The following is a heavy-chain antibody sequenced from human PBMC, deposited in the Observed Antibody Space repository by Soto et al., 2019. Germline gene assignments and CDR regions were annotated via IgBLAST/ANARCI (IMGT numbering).Heavy chain of an antibody. J-gene: IGHJ6*02. CDR1: GGSISSSNW. CDR3: ARYPGSGSYYDLHYYYYGMDV. V-gene: IGHV4-4*02. Sequence: QVQLQESGPGLVKPSGTLSLTCAVSGGSISSSNWWSWVRQPPGKGLEWIGEIYHSGSTNYNPSLKSRVTISVDKSKNQFSLKLSSVTAADTAVYYCARYPGSGSYYDLHYYYYGMDVWGQGTTVTVSS. D-gene: IGHD3-10*01. CDR2: IYHSGST.